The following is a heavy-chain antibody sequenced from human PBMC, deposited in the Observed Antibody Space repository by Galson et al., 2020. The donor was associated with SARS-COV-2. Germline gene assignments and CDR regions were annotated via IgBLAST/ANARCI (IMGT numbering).Heavy chain of an antibody. V-gene: IGHV3-9*01. CDR2: ISWNSGSI. CDR3: AKEGYYYDSSGYPRRGAFDI. J-gene: IGHJ3*02. CDR1: GFTFDDYA. D-gene: IGHD3-22*01. Sequence: GGSLRLSCAASGFTFDDYAMHWVRQAPGKGLEWVSGISWNSGSIGYADSVKGRFTISRDNAKNSLYLQMNSLRAEDTALYYCAKEGYYYDSSGYPRRGAFDIWGQGTMVTVSS.